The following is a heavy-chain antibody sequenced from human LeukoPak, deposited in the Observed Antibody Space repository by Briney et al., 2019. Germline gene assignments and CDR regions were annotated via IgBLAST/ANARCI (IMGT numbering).Heavy chain of an antibody. Sequence: GGSLRLSRAPSGFTFSSYNMNWVRQAPRKGLEWVSSITSSSRYIYYAASVKGRFTISRDNAKNSLYLQMNSLRAEDTALYYCARGYGGNSYYFDSWGRGTLVTVSS. CDR3: ARGYGGNSYYFDS. D-gene: IGHD4-23*01. J-gene: IGHJ4*02. CDR2: ITSSSRYI. V-gene: IGHV3-21*01. CDR1: GFTFSSYN.